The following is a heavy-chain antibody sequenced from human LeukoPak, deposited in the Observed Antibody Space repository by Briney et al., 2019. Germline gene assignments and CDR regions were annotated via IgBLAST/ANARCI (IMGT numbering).Heavy chain of an antibody. Sequence: PGGSLRLSCAASGFTFSSYWMTWVRQAPGKGLEWVANIKQDGREKYYVDSVKGRFTISRDNAKNSLYLQMNSLRAEDTAVYYCASSSNYAFAFRGQGTLVTVSS. V-gene: IGHV3-7*05. CDR3: ASSSNYAFAF. CDR2: IKQDGREK. J-gene: IGHJ4*02. CDR1: GFTFSSYW. D-gene: IGHD4-11*01.